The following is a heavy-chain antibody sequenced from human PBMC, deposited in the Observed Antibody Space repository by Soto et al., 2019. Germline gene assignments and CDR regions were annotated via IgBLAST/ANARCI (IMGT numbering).Heavy chain of an antibody. CDR1: GYTFTSYG. V-gene: IGHV1-18*01. CDR2: ISAYNGNT. D-gene: IGHD2-2*03. CDR3: ASGQVDIVVVPAAE. Sequence: ASVKVSCKASGYTFTSYGISWVRQAPGQGLEWMGWISAYNGNTNYAQKFQGRVTMTTDTSTSTAYMELRSLRSDDTAVYYCASGQVDIVVVPAAEWGQGTLVTVSS. J-gene: IGHJ4*02.